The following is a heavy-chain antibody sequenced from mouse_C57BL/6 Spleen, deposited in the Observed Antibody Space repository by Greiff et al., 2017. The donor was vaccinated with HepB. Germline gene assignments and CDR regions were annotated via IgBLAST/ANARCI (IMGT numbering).Heavy chain of an antibody. D-gene: IGHD3-2*02. CDR2: IYPSDSET. Sequence: QVQLQQPGAELVRPGSSVKLSCKASGYTFTSYWMDWVKQRPGQGLEWIGNIYPSDSETHYNQKFKDKATLTVDKSSSTAYMQLSSLTSEDSAVYYCATNSQWYFDVWGTGTTVTVSS. J-gene: IGHJ1*03. V-gene: IGHV1-61*01. CDR1: GYTFTSYW. CDR3: ATNSQWYFDV.